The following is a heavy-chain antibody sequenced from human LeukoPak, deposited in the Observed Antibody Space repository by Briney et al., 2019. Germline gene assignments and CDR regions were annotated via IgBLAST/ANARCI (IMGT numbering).Heavy chain of an antibody. CDR3: ARAAYYDSSDDAFDI. J-gene: IGHJ3*02. V-gene: IGHV4-59*01. CDR2: IYYSGST. D-gene: IGHD3-22*01. Sequence: SETLSLTCTVSGGSISSYYWSWIRQPPGKGLEWIGYIYYSGSTNYNPSLKSRVTISVDTSKNQFSLKLSSVTAADTAVYYCARAAYYDSSDDAFDIWGQGTMVTVSS. CDR1: GGSISSYY.